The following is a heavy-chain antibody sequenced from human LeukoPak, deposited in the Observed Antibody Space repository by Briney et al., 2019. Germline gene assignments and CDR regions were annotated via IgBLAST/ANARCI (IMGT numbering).Heavy chain of an antibody. CDR3: ARGYSGSYLNYYYYYGMDV. J-gene: IGHJ6*02. V-gene: IGHV3-74*01. CDR1: GFTFSSSW. CDR2: IRSDGTIT. D-gene: IGHD1-26*01. Sequence: GGSLRLSCAASGFTFSSSWMHWVRQAPGKGLVWVSRIRSDGTITIYADSVKGRFTISRDNAKNTLYLQMNSLRAEDTAVYYCARGYSGSYLNYYYYYGMDVWGQGTTVTVSS.